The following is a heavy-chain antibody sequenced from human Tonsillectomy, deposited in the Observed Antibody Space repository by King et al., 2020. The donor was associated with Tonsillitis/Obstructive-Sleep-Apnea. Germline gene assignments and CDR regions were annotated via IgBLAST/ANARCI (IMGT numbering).Heavy chain of an antibody. CDR1: GYSFTTYW. J-gene: IGHJ4*02. V-gene: IGHV5-51*01. D-gene: IGHD1-26*01. CDR3: ARHRTSGSLEPGGY. Sequence: QLVQSGAEVKKPGESLKISCEGSGYSFTTYWIVWVRQMPRKGLEWMVIIYPGDSDTRYSPSFQGQVTISADTSISTAYLQWSSLKASDTAMYYCARHRTSGSLEPGGYWGQGTLVTVSS. CDR2: IYPGDSDT.